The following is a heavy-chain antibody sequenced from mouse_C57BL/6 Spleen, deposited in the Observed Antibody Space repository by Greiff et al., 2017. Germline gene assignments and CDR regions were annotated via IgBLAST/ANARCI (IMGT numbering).Heavy chain of an antibody. V-gene: IGHV1-26*01. CDR1: GYTFTDYY. D-gene: IGHD4-1*01. Sequence: VQLQQSGPELVKPGASVKLSCKASGYTFTDYYMNWVKQSHGKSLEWIGDINPNNGGTSYNQKFKGKATLTVDKSSSTAYMELRSLTSEDSAVYYCARNWAYFDYWGKGTTLTVSS. CDR3: ARNWAYFDY. CDR2: INPNNGGT. J-gene: IGHJ2*01.